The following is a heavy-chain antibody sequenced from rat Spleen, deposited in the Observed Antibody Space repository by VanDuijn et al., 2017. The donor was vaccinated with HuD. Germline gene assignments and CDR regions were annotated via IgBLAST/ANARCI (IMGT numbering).Heavy chain of an antibody. J-gene: IGHJ2*01. CDR1: GFSLTSYH. D-gene: IGHD1-1*01. V-gene: IGHV2-13*01. CDR3: ARHDYSGDVDFEY. CDR2: IWGNGKT. Sequence: QVQLKESGPDLVQPAQTLSLTCTVSGFSLTSYHVSWVRQPPGKGLEWMGLIWGNGKTNYNSALKSRLSISRDTSKSQVFLKMNSLQPEDTGTYYCARHDYSGDVDFEYWGQGVRVTVSS.